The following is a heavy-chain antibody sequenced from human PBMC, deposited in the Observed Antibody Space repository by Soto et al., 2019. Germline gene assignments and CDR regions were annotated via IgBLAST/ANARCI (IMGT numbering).Heavy chain of an antibody. CDR3: ARDGEYQLLSEPFTYYYYYGMDV. J-gene: IGHJ6*02. V-gene: IGHV1-46*01. CDR1: GYTFTSYY. Sequence: ASVKVSCKASGYTFTSYYMHWVRQAPGQGLEWMGIINPSGGSTSYAQKFQGRVTMTRDTSTSTVYMELSSLRSEDMAVYYCARDGEYQLLSEPFTYYYYYGMDVWGQGTTVTVSS. D-gene: IGHD2-2*01. CDR2: INPSGGST.